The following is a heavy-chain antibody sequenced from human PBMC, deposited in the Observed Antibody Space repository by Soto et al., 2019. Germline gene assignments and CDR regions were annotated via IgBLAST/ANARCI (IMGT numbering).Heavy chain of an antibody. D-gene: IGHD5-18*01. CDR3: ARVPSDTAMFDY. J-gene: IGHJ4*02. Sequence: QVQLVQSGAEVKKPGSSVKVSCKASGGTFSSYTISWVRQAPGQGLEWMGRIIPILGIANYAQKFQGRVTIXAXXATGPANMELSSLRSKDAAVYYCARVPSDTAMFDYWGQGTLVTVSS. CDR1: GGTFSSYT. V-gene: IGHV1-69*02. CDR2: IIPILGIA.